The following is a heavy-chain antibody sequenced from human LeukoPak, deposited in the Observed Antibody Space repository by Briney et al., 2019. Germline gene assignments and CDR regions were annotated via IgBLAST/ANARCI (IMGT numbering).Heavy chain of an antibody. D-gene: IGHD2-15*01. V-gene: IGHV3-23*01. Sequence: GGSLRLSCAASGFTFSSYAMSWVRQAPGKGLEWVSAISGSGGSTYYADSVKGRFTISRDNSKNTLYLQMNSLRAEDTAVYYCAKDQGGYCSGGSCQIFDYWGQGTLVTVSS. J-gene: IGHJ4*02. CDR1: GFTFSSYA. CDR2: ISGSGGST. CDR3: AKDQGGYCSGGSCQIFDY.